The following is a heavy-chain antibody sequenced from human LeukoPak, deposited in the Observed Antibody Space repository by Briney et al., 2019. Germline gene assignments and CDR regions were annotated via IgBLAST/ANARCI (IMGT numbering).Heavy chain of an antibody. J-gene: IGHJ4*02. CDR1: GFTFSSYE. V-gene: IGHV3-48*03. CDR2: ISSSGSTI. CDR3: ASQYYDSSGYPDY. Sequence: PGGSLRLSCAASGFTFSSYEMNWVRQAPGKGLEWVSYISSSGSTIYYADSVKGRFTISRDNAKNSLYLQMNSLRAEDTTVYYCASQYYDSSGYPDYWGQGTLVTVSS. D-gene: IGHD3-22*01.